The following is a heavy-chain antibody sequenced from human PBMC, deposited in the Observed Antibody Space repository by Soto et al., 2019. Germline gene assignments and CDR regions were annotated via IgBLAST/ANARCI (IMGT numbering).Heavy chain of an antibody. CDR2: IYHSGST. Sequence: SETLSLTFDVSGGSISSGGYSWSWIRQPPGKGLEWIGYIYHSGSTYYNPSLKSRVTILVDRSKNQFSLKLSSVTAADTAVYYCARVIAAADTISVWFDPWGQGTLVTVSS. J-gene: IGHJ5*02. V-gene: IGHV4-30-2*01. CDR3: ARVIAAADTISVWFDP. D-gene: IGHD6-13*01. CDR1: GGSISSGGYS.